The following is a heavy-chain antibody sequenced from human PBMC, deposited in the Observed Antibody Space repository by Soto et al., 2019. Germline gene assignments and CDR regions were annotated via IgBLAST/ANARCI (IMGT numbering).Heavy chain of an antibody. J-gene: IGHJ4*02. CDR1: GGSISSYY. CDR2: IYYSGST. D-gene: IGHD3-10*01. V-gene: IGHV4-59*08. Sequence: QVQLQESGPGLVKPSETLSLTCTVSGGSISSYYWSWIRQPPGKGLEWIGYIYYSGSTNYNPSLKSRVTISVHTSKSQFSLKLNSMTAADTAVYYCARHNYGSGSTYFDYWGQGTLVTVSS. CDR3: ARHNYGSGSTYFDY.